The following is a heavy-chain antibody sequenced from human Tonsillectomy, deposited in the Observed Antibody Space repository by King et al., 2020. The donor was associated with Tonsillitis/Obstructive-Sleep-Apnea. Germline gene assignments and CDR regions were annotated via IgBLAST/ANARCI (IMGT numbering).Heavy chain of an antibody. J-gene: IGHJ4*02. D-gene: IGHD3-9*01. V-gene: IGHV3-66*01. CDR1: GFNVSSNY. CDR2: IYNDGRT. Sequence: QLVQSGGTLVQPGGSLRLSCAASGFNVSSNYMTWVRQAPGKGLEWVSVIYNDGRTYYADSVKGRFTISRDSFKNTLYLQMNSLRPEDTAVYYCATSNIFYDDWGQGTLVTVSS. CDR3: ATSNIFYDD.